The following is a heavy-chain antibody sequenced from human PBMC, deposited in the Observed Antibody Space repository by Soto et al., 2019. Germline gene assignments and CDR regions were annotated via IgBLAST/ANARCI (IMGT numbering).Heavy chain of an antibody. CDR1: GYTFTSYF. CDR3: ARDYKGSSWSIYYYYGMDV. CDR2: ISAYNGNT. J-gene: IGHJ6*02. V-gene: IGHV1-18*01. D-gene: IGHD6-13*01. Sequence: ASVKVSCKASGYTFTSYFISWVRQAPGQGLEWMGWISAYNGNTNYAQKLQGRVTMTTDTSTSTAYMELRSLRSDDTAVYYCARDYKGSSWSIYYYYGMDVWGQGTTVTAP.